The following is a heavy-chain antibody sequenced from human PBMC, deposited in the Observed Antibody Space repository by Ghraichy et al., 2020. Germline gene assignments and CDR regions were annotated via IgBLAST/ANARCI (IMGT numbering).Heavy chain of an antibody. Sequence: GSLNISCAASGFTFSNYAMTWVRQAPGKGLEWVSIISGSGGNRYYADSVKGRFTISRDNSKNTLYLQVNSLRAEDTAVYYGAKEKSVYGDIDYWGQGTLVTVSS. CDR1: GFTFSNYA. J-gene: IGHJ4*02. CDR2: ISGSGGNR. CDR3: AKEKSVYGDIDY. D-gene: IGHD4-17*01. V-gene: IGHV3-23*01.